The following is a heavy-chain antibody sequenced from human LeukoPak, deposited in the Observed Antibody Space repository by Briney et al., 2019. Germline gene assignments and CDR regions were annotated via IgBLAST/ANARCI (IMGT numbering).Heavy chain of an antibody. CDR2: IYYSGST. V-gene: IGHV4-30-4*01. CDR3: ARDITMVRGVGWFDP. CDR1: GGSISSGDYY. D-gene: IGHD3-10*01. J-gene: IGHJ5*02. Sequence: PSETLSLTCTVSGGSISSGDYYWSWIRQPPGKGLEWIGYIYYSGSTYYNPSLKSRVTISVDTSKNQFSLKLSSVTAADTAVYYCARDITMVRGVGWFDPWGQGTLVTASS.